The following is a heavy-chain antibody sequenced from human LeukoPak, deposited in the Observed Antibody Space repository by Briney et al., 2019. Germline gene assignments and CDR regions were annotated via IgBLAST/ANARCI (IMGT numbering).Heavy chain of an antibody. CDR2: ISSSSSYT. CDR3: ARGLRDGYNPSFPY. CDR1: GFTFSDYY. Sequence: GGSLRLSCAASGFTFSDYYMSWIRQAPGKGLEWVSYISSSSSYTNYADSVKGRFTISRDKAKNALYLQINSLRAEETAVYYFARGLRDGYNPSFPYWGQGALVTVSP. V-gene: IGHV3-11*06. J-gene: IGHJ4*02. D-gene: IGHD5-24*01.